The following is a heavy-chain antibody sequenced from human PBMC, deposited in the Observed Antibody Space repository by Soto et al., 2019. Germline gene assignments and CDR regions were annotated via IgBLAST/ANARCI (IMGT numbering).Heavy chain of an antibody. J-gene: IGHJ5*02. D-gene: IGHD6-13*01. V-gene: IGHV4-59*01. Sequence: SETLSLTCTVSGGSISSYYWSWIRQPPGQGLEWIGYIYYSGSTNYNPSLKSRVTISVDTSKNQFSLKLSSVTAADTAVYYCARLRAAAGSFDPWGQGTLVTVSS. CDR1: GGSISSYY. CDR2: IYYSGST. CDR3: ARLRAAAGSFDP.